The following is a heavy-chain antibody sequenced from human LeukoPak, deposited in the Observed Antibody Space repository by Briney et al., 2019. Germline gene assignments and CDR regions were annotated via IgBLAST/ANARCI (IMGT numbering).Heavy chain of an antibody. D-gene: IGHD6-19*01. CDR1: GGSISSYY. CDR2: IYYSGST. V-gene: IGHV4-59*08. Sequence: PSETLPLTCTVSGGSISSYYWSWIRQPPGKGLEWIGYIYYSGSTNYNPSLKSRVTISVDTSKNQFSLKLSSVTAADTAVYYCARLGGYSSGSIDYWGQGTLVTVSS. J-gene: IGHJ4*02. CDR3: ARLGGYSSGSIDY.